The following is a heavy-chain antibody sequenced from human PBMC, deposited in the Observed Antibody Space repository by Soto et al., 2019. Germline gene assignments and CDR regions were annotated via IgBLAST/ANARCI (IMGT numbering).Heavy chain of an antibody. Sequence: SETLSLTCTVSGCSISSYYWSWIRQPPGKGLEWIGYIYYSGSTNYNPSLKSRVTISVDTSKNQFSLKLSSVTAADTAVYYCARGGEYYDILTGYYDYWGQGTLVTVSS. V-gene: IGHV4-59*01. CDR1: GCSISSYY. CDR3: ARGGEYYDILTGYYDY. D-gene: IGHD3-9*01. J-gene: IGHJ4*02. CDR2: IYYSGST.